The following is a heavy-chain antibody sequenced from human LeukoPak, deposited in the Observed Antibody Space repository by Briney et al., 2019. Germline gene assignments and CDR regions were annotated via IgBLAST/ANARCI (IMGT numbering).Heavy chain of an antibody. CDR3: ARGAALSFDY. CDR1: GGSLSGYY. CDR2: INHSGST. Sequence: SETLSLTCAVYGGSLSGYYWSWIRQPPGKGLEWIGEINHSGSTNYNPSLKSRVTISVDTSKNQFSLKLSSVTAADTAVYYCARGAALSFDYWGQGTLVTVSS. J-gene: IGHJ4*02. V-gene: IGHV4-34*01. D-gene: IGHD6-25*01.